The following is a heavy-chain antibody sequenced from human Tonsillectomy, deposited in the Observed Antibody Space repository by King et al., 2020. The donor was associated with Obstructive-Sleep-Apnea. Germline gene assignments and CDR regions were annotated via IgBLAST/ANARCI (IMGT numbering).Heavy chain of an antibody. Sequence: VQLVESGGGVVQPGRSLRLSCAASGFTFSSYGMHWVRQAPGKGLEWVAVISYDGSNKYYADSVKARFTISRDNSKNTLYLQMNSLRAEDTAVYYCAKVPITFGGVIVSYGMDVWGQGTTVTVSS. V-gene: IGHV3-30*18. D-gene: IGHD3-16*02. CDR3: AKVPITFGGVIVSYGMDV. CDR1: GFTFSSYG. CDR2: ISYDGSNK. J-gene: IGHJ6*02.